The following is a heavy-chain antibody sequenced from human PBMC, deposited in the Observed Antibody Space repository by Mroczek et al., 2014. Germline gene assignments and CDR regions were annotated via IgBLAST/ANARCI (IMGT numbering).Heavy chain of an antibody. CDR2: ISYDGSNK. CDR1: GFTFSSYA. Sequence: QVQLVQSGGGVVQPGRSLRLSCAASGFTFSSYAMHWVRQAPGKGLEWVAVISYDGSNKYYADSVKGRFTISRDNSKNTLYLQMNSLRAEDTAVYYCARGQLHRGYYGMDVVGPRDHGHRLL. V-gene: IGHV3-30-3*01. J-gene: IGHJ6*02. CDR3: ARGQLHRGYYGMDV. D-gene: IGHD2-2*01.